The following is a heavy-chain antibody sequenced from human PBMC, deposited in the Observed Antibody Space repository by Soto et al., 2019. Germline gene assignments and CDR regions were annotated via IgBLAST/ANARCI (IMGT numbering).Heavy chain of an antibody. J-gene: IGHJ4*02. CDR3: ASDPDDYMGPFDS. CDR2: ISRSSSTI. D-gene: IGHD5-12*01. Sequence: GGSLRLSCAASGFTFSSYSMNWVRQAPGKGLEWVSYISRSSSTIYYADSVKGRFTISRDNAKNSLYLQMNSLRAEDTAVYYCASDPDDYMGPFDSWGQGTLVPVS. CDR1: GFTFSSYS. V-gene: IGHV3-48*01.